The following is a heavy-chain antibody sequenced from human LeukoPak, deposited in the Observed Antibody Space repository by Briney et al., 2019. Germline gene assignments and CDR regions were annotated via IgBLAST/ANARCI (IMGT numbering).Heavy chain of an antibody. J-gene: IGHJ5*02. CDR1: GGSISSSSYY. Sequence: PSETLSLTCTVSGGSISSSSYYWGWIRQPPGKGLEWIGNIYYSGSTYYNPSLKSRVTISVDTSKNQFSLKLTSVTAADTAVYFCARGGYYGSGNDFRFDPWGQGTLVTVSS. CDR2: IYYSGST. V-gene: IGHV4-39*07. CDR3: ARGGYYGSGNDFRFDP. D-gene: IGHD3-10*01.